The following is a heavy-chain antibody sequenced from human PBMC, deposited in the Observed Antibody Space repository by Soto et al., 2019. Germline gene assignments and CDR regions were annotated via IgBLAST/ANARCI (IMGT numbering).Heavy chain of an antibody. CDR2: ISGYNGNT. J-gene: IGHJ6*02. V-gene: IGHV1-18*01. CDR3: AREGPAPYYYYGMDV. CDR1: GYSFTTYG. Sequence: QVQLVQSRGEMKKPGASVKVSCKTSGYSFTTYGISWVRQAPGQGLEWMGWISGYNGNTNYAQNLQGRVTMTTDTSTSTAYMELRSLRSDDTAVYYCAREGPAPYYYYGMDVWGQGSTVTVSS.